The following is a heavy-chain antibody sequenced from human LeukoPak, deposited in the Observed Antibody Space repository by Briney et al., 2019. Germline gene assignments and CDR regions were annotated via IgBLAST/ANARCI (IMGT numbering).Heavy chain of an antibody. D-gene: IGHD2-2*01. J-gene: IGHJ4*02. CDR3: AKARLWDQLLLDY. CDR1: GFTFSSYG. V-gene: IGHV3-30*02. CDR2: IRYDGSNK. Sequence: GGSLRLSCAASGFTFSSYGMHWVRQAPGKGLEWVAFIRYDGSNKYYADSVKGRFTISRDNSKNTLYLQMNSLRAEDTAVYYCAKARLWDQLLLDYWGQGTLVTVSS.